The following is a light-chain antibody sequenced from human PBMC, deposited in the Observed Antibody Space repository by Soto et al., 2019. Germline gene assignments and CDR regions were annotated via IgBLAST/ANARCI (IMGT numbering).Light chain of an antibody. Sequence: QSALTQPASVSGSPGQPITISCTGTSSDVGAYNYVSWYQLHPGKAPKLMIYEVNNRPSGVSHRFSGSKSGNTASPTFSRLQPEDEADYYCSSYASSGAVVFGGGTKVTVL. CDR3: SSYASSGAVV. J-gene: IGLJ3*02. CDR2: EVN. V-gene: IGLV2-14*01. CDR1: SSDVGAYNY.